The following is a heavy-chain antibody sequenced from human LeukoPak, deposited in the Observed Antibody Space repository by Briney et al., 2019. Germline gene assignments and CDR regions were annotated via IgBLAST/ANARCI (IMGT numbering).Heavy chain of an antibody. V-gene: IGHV3-21*01. D-gene: IGHD3-22*01. CDR1: GYTFSSYS. J-gene: IGHJ4*02. CDR2: ISSSSSYI. Sequence: PGGSLRLSCAASGYTFSSYSMNWVRQAPGKGLEWVSSISSSSSYIYYADSVEGRFTISRDNAKNSLYLQMNSLRAEDTAVYYCARDRIYYDSSGLDYWGQGTLVTVSS. CDR3: ARDRIYYDSSGLDY.